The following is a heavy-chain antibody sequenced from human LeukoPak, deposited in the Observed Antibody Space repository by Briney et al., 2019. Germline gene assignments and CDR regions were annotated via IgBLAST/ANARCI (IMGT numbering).Heavy chain of an antibody. J-gene: IGHJ4*02. CDR1: GFTFSSYS. CDR2: ISASGADT. Sequence: GGSLRLSCAASGFTFSSYSMNWVRQAPGKGLEWVSTISASGADTYYADSVRGRFTISRDNSRNALYLQLNRLRVDDTAFYYCPKPLLTPGNWGPGTLVTVSS. D-gene: IGHD4-23*01. V-gene: IGHV3-23*01. CDR3: PKPLLTPGN.